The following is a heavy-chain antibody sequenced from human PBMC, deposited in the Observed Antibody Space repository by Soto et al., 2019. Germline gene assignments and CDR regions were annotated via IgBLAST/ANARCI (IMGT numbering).Heavy chain of an antibody. CDR1: GYPFIKYG. CDR2: IKVDSGYT. Sequence: QLQLVQSAAEVKKPGASVRVSCKAYGYPFIKYGISWIRQAPEQGLEWMGWIKVDSGYTNYAQKFQGRVTMTADTSPDTAFMELRSLSLDDTAVYFCATSYDTGFDPWGQGTLVSVSS. J-gene: IGHJ5*02. CDR3: ATSYDTGFDP. D-gene: IGHD3-9*01. V-gene: IGHV1-18*04.